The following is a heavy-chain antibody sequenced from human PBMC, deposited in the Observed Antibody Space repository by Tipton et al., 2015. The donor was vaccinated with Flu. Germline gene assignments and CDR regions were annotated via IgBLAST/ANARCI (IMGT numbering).Heavy chain of an antibody. CDR3: ARRDYSNYVSDPKSWFDP. CDR2: VSRTGST. J-gene: IGHJ5*02. D-gene: IGHD4-11*01. CDR1: GDSIRSSNYY. Sequence: GLVKPSETLSLTCGVSGDSIRSSNYYWGWIRQPPGKGLEWIGTVSRTGSTIYNPSLKSRVTISIDTSKNQFSLKMKSVTATDMAVYYCARRDYSNYVSDPKSWFDPWGQGTLVTVSS. V-gene: IGHV4-39*07.